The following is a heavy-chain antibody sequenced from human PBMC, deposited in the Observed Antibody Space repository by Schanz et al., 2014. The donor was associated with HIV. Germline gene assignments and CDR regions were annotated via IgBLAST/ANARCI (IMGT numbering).Heavy chain of an antibody. CDR3: AKDLGGFSAYEAYTSGRGY. V-gene: IGHV3-11*04. CDR1: GFTFSDYY. J-gene: IGHJ4*02. Sequence: QVQLVESGGGLVKPGGSLRLSCAASGFTFSDYYMSWIRQAPGKGLEWVSDISGSGGSTYYADSVKGRFTISRDNAKNSLYLQMNRLRAEDTAVYYCAKDLGGFSAYEAYTSGRGYWGQGTLVIVSS. CDR2: ISGSGGST. D-gene: IGHD5-12*01.